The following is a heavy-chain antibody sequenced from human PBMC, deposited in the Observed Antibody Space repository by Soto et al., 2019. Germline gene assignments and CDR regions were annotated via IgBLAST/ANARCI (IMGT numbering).Heavy chain of an antibody. Sequence: SVKVSCKASGGTFSSYAISWVRQAPGQGLEWMGGIIPIFGTANYAQKFQGRVTITADESTSTAYMELSSLRSEDTAVYYCARGVGAAAGPLYYYGMDVWGQGTTVTVS. V-gene: IGHV1-69*13. CDR3: ARGVGAAAGPLYYYGMDV. D-gene: IGHD6-13*01. CDR2: IIPIFGTA. CDR1: GGTFSSYA. J-gene: IGHJ6*02.